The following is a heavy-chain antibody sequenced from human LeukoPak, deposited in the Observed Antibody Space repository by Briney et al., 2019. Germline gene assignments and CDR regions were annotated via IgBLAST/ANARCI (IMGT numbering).Heavy chain of an antibody. V-gene: IGHV3-23*01. CDR2: IGGSGKNT. Sequence: PGGSLRLSCAASGFTLSSHAMSWVRQAPGKGLEWVSSIGGSGKNTFYADAVKGRFTISRDNSKDTLYLQMNSLRAEDTAVYYCAKDWGYASGTYSTSWGQGTLVTVSS. CDR1: GFTLSSHA. J-gene: IGHJ5*02. D-gene: IGHD3-10*01. CDR3: AKDWGYASGTYSTS.